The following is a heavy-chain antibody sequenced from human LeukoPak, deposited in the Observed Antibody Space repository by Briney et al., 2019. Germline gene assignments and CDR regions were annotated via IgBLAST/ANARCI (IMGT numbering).Heavy chain of an antibody. CDR2: ISGYNGKT. D-gene: IGHD1-26*01. CDR1: GYTFTSYY. V-gene: IGHV1-18*04. Sequence: ASVKVSCKASGYTFTSYYMHWVRQAPGQGLELMGWISGYNGKTNYAQKFQGRLTMTTDTSTSTAYVELRSLRSDDTAVYYCARVDSGRYYGHDYWGQGTLVTVTS. CDR3: ARVDSGRYYGHDY. J-gene: IGHJ4*02.